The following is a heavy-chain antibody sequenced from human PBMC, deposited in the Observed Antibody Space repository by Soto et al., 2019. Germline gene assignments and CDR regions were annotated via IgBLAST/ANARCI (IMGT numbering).Heavy chain of an antibody. CDR2: MNPNSGNT. CDR1: GYTFTSYD. CDR3: ARGSRNHGIFSMWGRGEIYYFDY. D-gene: IGHD3-16*01. J-gene: IGHJ4*02. Sequence: QVQLVQSGAEVKKPGASVKVSCKASGYTFTSYDINWVRQATGQGLEWMGWMNPNSGNTGYAQKFQGRVTMTRNTSISTAYMELSSLRSEDTAVYYCARGSRNHGIFSMWGRGEIYYFDYWGQGTLVTVSS. V-gene: IGHV1-8*01.